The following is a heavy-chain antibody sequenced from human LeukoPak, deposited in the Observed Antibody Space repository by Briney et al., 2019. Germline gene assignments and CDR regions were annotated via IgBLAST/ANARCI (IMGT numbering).Heavy chain of an antibody. CDR3: ARHRVEMATISHFDY. CDR1: GYSFTSYW. Sequence: GESLKISCKGSGYSFTSYWIGWVRPLPGKGLEWMGIIYPGDSDTRYTPSFQGQVTISADKSISTAYLQWSSLKASDTAMYYCARHRVEMATISHFDYWGQGTLVTVSS. J-gene: IGHJ4*02. D-gene: IGHD5-24*01. V-gene: IGHV5-51*01. CDR2: IYPGDSDT.